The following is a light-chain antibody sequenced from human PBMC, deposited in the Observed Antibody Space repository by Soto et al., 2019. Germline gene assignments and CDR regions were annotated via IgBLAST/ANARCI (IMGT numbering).Light chain of an antibody. CDR3: QQYGSSPYT. V-gene: IGKV3-20*01. CDR1: QSVRNSY. Sequence: EILLTQSPGTLSLSPGERATLSCRASQSVRNSYLSWYQQKPGQAPRLLIYGASGRATGIPDRFSGSGSGTDFPLTISRLEHDDFAVYFCQQYGSSPYTFGQGTKLEI. J-gene: IGKJ2*01. CDR2: GAS.